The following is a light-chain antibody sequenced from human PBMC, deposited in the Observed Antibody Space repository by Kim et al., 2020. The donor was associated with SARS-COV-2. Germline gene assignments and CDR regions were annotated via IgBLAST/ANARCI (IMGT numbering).Light chain of an antibody. V-gene: IGLV2-8*01. CDR1: SIDVGGYNS. CDR2: EVS. Sequence: GQSVTSSCTGTSIDVGGYNSVSWYQQHPGKAPKLMIYEVSKRPSGVPDRFSGSKSGNTASLTVSGLQAEDEADYYCSSYAGSNNLVFGGGTQLTVL. J-gene: IGLJ2*01. CDR3: SSYAGSNNLV.